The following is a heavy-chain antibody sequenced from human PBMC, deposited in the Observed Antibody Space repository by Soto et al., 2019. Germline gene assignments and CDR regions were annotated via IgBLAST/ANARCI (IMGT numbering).Heavy chain of an antibody. Sequence: GGSLRLSCAASGFTFSSYAMSWVRQAPGKGLEWVSAISGSGGSTYYADSVKGRFTISRDNSKNTLYLQMNSLRAEDTAVYYCAKASSWYPTYYYYGMDVWGQGTTVTVSS. CDR1: GFTFSSYA. CDR3: AKASSWYPTYYYYGMDV. CDR2: ISGSGGST. D-gene: IGHD6-13*01. J-gene: IGHJ6*02. V-gene: IGHV3-23*01.